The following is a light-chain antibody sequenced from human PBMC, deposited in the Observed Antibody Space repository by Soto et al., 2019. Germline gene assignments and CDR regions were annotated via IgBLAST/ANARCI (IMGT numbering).Light chain of an antibody. CDR2: GAS. CDR1: HRMSNRY. CDR3: QQYATSPRT. V-gene: IGKV3-20*01. J-gene: IGKJ1*01. Sequence: IVLTQSPGTPSLSPGDRATLSCRAIHRMSNRYLSWYQQKPGQAPRLLIYGASTRATGIPDRFSGSGSGTDFTLTINRLEPEDFAVYYCQQYATSPRTFGQGTKLDIK.